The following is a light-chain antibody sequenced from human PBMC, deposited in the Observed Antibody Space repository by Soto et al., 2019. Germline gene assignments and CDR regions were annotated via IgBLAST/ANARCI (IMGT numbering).Light chain of an antibody. J-gene: IGKJ1*01. V-gene: IGKV3-20*01. CDR3: QQYGTSPRT. Sequence: EIVLTQSPGTLSLSPGERATLSCRASQSVRSSYLAWYQQKLGQAPRLLIYGVSNRATGIPDRFSGRGSGTDFTLTIRRLESEAFAVYYCQQYGTSPRTFGQGTQVEIK. CDR2: GVS. CDR1: QSVRSSY.